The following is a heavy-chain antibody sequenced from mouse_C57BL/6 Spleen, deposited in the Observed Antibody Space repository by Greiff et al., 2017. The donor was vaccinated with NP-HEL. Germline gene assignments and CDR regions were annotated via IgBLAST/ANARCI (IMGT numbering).Heavy chain of an antibody. CDR2: IYPGDGDT. Sequence: VQLQQSGAELVKPGASVKISCKASGYAFSSYWMNWVKQRPGKGLEWIGQIYPGDGDTNYNGKFKGKATLTEDKSSSTAYMQLSSLTSEDSAVYFCARCENYYGSSYYAMDYWGQGTSVTVSS. CDR3: ARCENYYGSSYYAMDY. CDR1: GYAFSSYW. D-gene: IGHD1-1*01. J-gene: IGHJ4*01. V-gene: IGHV1-80*01.